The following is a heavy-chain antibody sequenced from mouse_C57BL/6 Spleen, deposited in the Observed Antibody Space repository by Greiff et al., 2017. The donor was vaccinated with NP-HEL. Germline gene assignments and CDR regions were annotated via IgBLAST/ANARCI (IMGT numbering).Heavy chain of an antibody. Sequence: EVQVVESGGGLVKPGGSLKLSCAASGFTFSDYGMHWVRQAPEKGLEWVAYISSGSSTIYYADTVKGRFTISRDNAKNTLFLQMTSLRSEDTAMYYCARRELRGWYFDVWGTGTTVTVSS. CDR1: GFTFSDYG. V-gene: IGHV5-17*01. D-gene: IGHD2-4*01. CDR2: ISSGSSTI. CDR3: ARRELRGWYFDV. J-gene: IGHJ1*03.